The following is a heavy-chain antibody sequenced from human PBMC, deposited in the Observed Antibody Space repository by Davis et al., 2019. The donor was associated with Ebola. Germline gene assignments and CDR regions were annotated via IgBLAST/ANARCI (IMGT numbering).Heavy chain of an antibody. J-gene: IGHJ4*02. D-gene: IGHD3-9*01. CDR3: ATKNDWDYFDY. CDR2: ISTSNGNA. Sequence: ASVKASCKASGYTFSSFDISWVRQAPGQGLEWMGWISTSNGNAHYVQRFQGTVTLTTDTSTSTAYMELRSLRSDDTAVYYCATKNDWDYFDYWGQGTLVTVSS. CDR1: GYTFSSFD. V-gene: IGHV1-18*04.